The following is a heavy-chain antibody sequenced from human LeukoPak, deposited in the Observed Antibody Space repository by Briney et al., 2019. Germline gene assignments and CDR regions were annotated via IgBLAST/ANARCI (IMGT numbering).Heavy chain of an antibody. CDR2: IYPGDSDT. J-gene: IGHJ4*02. CDR1: GYSFTSYW. Sequence: GESLKISCKGSGYSFTSYWIGWVRQMPGKGLEWMGIIYPGDSDTRYSPSFQGQVTISADKSISTAYLQWSSLKASDTAMYYCARPHYDILTGSPAPPPPHFDYWGQGTLVTVSS. V-gene: IGHV5-51*01. CDR3: ARPHYDILTGSPAPPPPHFDY. D-gene: IGHD3-9*01.